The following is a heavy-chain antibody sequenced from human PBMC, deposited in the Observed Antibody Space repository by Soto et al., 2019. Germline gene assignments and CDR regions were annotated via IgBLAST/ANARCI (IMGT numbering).Heavy chain of an antibody. D-gene: IGHD2-15*01. CDR1: GFTFSSYG. CDR2: IWSEGSNK. V-gene: IGHV3-33*01. Sequence: GGYLRLSFAESGFTFSSYGMNSVLQAPLQVLEWGRVIWSEGSNKYYSDSVKGRFTISRDNYKNTLYLQMNSLRAEDTAVYYCARDVGCSGGSCYSGGGGYYYYGMDVWGQGTTVPVSS. J-gene: IGHJ6*01. CDR3: ARDVGCSGGSCYSGGGGYYYYGMDV.